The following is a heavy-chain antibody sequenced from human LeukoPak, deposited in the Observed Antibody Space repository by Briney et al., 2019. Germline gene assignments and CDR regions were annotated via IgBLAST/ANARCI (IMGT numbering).Heavy chain of an antibody. Sequence: GRSLRLSCAASGFTFSSYGMHWVRQAPGKGLEWVAVISYDGSNKYYADSVKGRFTISRDNSKNTLYLQMNSLRAEDTAVFYCAKGTYYYGSTESTGSWYFDLWGRGTLVTVSS. J-gene: IGHJ2*01. V-gene: IGHV3-30*18. CDR2: ISYDGSNK. D-gene: IGHD3-10*01. CDR1: GFTFSSYG. CDR3: AKGTYYYGSTESTGSWYFDL.